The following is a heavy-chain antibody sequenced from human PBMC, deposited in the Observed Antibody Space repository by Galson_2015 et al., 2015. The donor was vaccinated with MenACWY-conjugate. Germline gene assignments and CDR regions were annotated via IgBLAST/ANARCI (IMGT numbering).Heavy chain of an antibody. CDR2: IDPSDSYT. CDR1: GYSFTSYW. V-gene: IGHV5-10-1*01. Sequence: QSGAEVKKPGESLTISCTGSGYSFTSYWISWVRLMPGKGLEWMGRIDPSDSYTNYSPSFQGHVTISADKSISTAYLQWSSLKASDTAMYYCARHKGRSSGSYQGEGGHHPWGQGTLVTVSS. D-gene: IGHD1-26*01. J-gene: IGHJ5*02. CDR3: ARHKGRSSGSYQGEGGHHP.